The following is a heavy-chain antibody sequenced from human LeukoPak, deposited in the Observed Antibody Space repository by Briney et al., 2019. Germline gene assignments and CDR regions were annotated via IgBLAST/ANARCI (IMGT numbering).Heavy chain of an antibody. CDR2: INPHSGGT. CDR1: GYTFTGYY. CDR3: ARGVMVGDDYVWGSYRPPPPLS. Sequence: ASVKVSCKASGYTFTGYYMHWVRQAPGQGLEWMGWINPHSGGTNYAQKFQGRVTMARDTSIRADYMELSRLRSDGTAVYYCARGVMVGDDYVWGSYRPPPPLSWGQGTLVTVSS. D-gene: IGHD3-16*02. V-gene: IGHV1-2*02. J-gene: IGHJ4*02.